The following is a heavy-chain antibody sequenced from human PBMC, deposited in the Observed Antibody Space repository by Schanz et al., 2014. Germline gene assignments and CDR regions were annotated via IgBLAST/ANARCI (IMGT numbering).Heavy chain of an antibody. Sequence: QVQLVQSGVEVKKPGASVKVSCKASGYKFITYGISWVRQAPGQGLEWMGWINPNSGATSSAQKFQGRVTMTRDTSSSTVYMQLSSLTSDDTAIYYCARVTTGYDSWGQGTLVTVSS. V-gene: IGHV1-2*02. J-gene: IGHJ4*02. CDR3: ARVTTGYDS. CDR2: INPNSGAT. CDR1: GYKFITYG. D-gene: IGHD5-12*01.